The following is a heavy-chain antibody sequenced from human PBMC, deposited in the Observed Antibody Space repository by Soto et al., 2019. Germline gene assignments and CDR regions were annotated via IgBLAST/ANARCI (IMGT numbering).Heavy chain of an antibody. CDR2: ISSSSSYI. CDR3: ARVDLGYCSGGSCYSVDYYYYMDV. V-gene: IGHV3-21*01. Sequence: GGSLRLSCAASGFTFSSYSMNWVRQAPGKGLEWVSSISSSSSYIYYADSVKGRFTISRDNAKNSLYLQMNSLRAEDTAVYYCARVDLGYCSGGSCYSVDYYYYMDVWGKGTTVTVSS. CDR1: GFTFSSYS. D-gene: IGHD2-15*01. J-gene: IGHJ6*03.